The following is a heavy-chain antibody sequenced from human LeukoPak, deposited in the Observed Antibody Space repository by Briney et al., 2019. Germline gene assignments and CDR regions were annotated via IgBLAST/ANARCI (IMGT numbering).Heavy chain of an antibody. CDR1: GGSFSGFY. V-gene: IGHV4-34*01. J-gene: IGHJ4*02. CDR3: ARGNPIDY. CDR2: IDHSGST. Sequence: SETLSLTCAVYGGSFSGFYWNWIRQPPGKGLEWIGEIDHSGSTNYNPSLKSRVTISVDTSKNQFSLKLSSVTAADTAVYYCARGNPIDYWGQGTLVTVSS.